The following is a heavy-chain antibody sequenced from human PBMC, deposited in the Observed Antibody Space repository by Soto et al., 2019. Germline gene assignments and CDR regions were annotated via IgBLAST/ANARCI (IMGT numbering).Heavy chain of an antibody. V-gene: IGHV4-31*03. J-gene: IGHJ3*02. CDR1: GGSISSGGYC. CDR3: AVTITPTPGAFDI. D-gene: IGHD2-15*01. Sequence: PSETLSLTCPFSGGSISSGGYCWSWIRQHPGKGLEWIGYIYYSGSTYYNPSLKSRVTISVDTSKNQFSLKLSSVTAADTAVYYCAVTITPTPGAFDIWGQGTMVTVSS. CDR2: IYYSGST.